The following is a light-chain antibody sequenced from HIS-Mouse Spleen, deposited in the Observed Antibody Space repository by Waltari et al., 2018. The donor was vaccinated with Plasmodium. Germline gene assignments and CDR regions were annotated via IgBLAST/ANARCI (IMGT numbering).Light chain of an antibody. J-gene: IGLJ1*01. V-gene: IGLV3-25*03. Sequence: SYELTQPPSVSVSPGQTARITCSGDALPKHYAYWYPQKPGQAPVLVIYKDSERPPGIPERFSGSSSGTTVTLTISGVQAEDEADYYCQSADSSGTYVFGTGTKVTVL. CDR2: KDS. CDR3: QSADSSGTYV. CDR1: ALPKHY.